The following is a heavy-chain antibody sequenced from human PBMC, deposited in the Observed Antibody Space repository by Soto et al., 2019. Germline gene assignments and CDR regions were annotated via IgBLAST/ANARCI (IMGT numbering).Heavy chain of an antibody. V-gene: IGHV3-23*01. D-gene: IGHD3-10*02. CDR1: GFTFSSYA. J-gene: IGHJ6*02. CDR3: AKCTGSYYYYGMDV. Sequence: GGSLRLSCAASGFTFSSYAMSWVRQAPGKGLEWVSAISGSGGSTYYADSVKGRFTISRDNSKNTLYLQMNSLRAEDTAVYYCAKCTGSYYYYGMDVWGQGTTVTVSS. CDR2: ISGSGGST.